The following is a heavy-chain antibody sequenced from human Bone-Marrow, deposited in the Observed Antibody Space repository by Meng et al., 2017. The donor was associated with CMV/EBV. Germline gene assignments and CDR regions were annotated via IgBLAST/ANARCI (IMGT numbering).Heavy chain of an antibody. D-gene: IGHD5-18*01. V-gene: IGHV4-59*01. Sequence: SETLSLTCTVSGGSISSYYWSWIRQPPGKGLEWIGYIYYSGSTNYNPSLKSRVTISVDTSKNQFSLKLSSVTAADTAVYYCARELGGRTAMATSSLNWFDPWGPGTLVNVAS. CDR3: ARELGGRTAMATSSLNWFDP. J-gene: IGHJ5*02. CDR1: GGSISSYY. CDR2: IYYSGST.